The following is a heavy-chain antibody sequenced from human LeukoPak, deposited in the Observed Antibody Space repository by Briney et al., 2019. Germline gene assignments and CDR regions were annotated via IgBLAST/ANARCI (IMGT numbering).Heavy chain of an antibody. Sequence: GGSLRLSCAASGFTFSSYAMSWVRQAPGKGLEWVSAISGSGGSTYYADSVKGRFTISRDNSKNTLYLQMNSLRAEDTAVYYCAKGEPSYYYDSSGYPVYFDYWGQGTLVTVSS. J-gene: IGHJ4*02. CDR1: GFTFSSYA. D-gene: IGHD3-22*01. CDR3: AKGEPSYYYDSSGYPVYFDY. V-gene: IGHV3-23*01. CDR2: ISGSGGST.